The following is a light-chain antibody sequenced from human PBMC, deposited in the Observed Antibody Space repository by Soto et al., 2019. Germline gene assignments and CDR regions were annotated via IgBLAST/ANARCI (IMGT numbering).Light chain of an antibody. V-gene: IGKV3-11*01. CDR1: QSVSSY. CDR2: DAS. CDR3: QQRSNWPPIT. J-gene: IGKJ5*01. Sequence: EIVLRQSPSTLSLSPVERATLSCSASQSVSSYLAWYQQKPGQAPRLLLYDASNSATGIPARFSGSGSGTDFTPTISSLEPEDFAVYSCQQRSNWPPITFGQGTRMQIK.